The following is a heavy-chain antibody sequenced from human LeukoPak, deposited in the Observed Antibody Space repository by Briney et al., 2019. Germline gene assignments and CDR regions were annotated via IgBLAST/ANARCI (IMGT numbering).Heavy chain of an antibody. V-gene: IGHV4-61*02. CDR2: IYTSGST. D-gene: IGHD3-22*01. Sequence: SETLSLTCTVSGGSISSDTYYWSWIRQPAGKGLEWVGRIYTSGSTDYNSSLKSRVTISVDTSKNQFSLKLTSVTAADTAVYYCARKGQTSGYWAFDYWGQGTLVTVSS. CDR1: GGSISSDTYY. J-gene: IGHJ4*02. CDR3: ARKGQTSGYWAFDY.